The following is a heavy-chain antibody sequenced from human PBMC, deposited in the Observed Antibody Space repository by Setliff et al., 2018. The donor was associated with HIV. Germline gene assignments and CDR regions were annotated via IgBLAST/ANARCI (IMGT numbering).Heavy chain of an antibody. CDR2: ISPYNGNT. CDR1: GYSFTSYG. Sequence: GASVKVSXXASGYSFTSYGISWVRQAPGQGLEWMGWISPYNGNTNYAQKLQGRITVTTDTSTNTAYMELRTLRSDDTAVYYCARVAYASLSSSWYLLDYYYYLDVWGKGTTVTVSS. V-gene: IGHV1-18*01. CDR3: ARVAYASLSSSWYLLDYYYYLDV. J-gene: IGHJ6*03. D-gene: IGHD6-13*01.